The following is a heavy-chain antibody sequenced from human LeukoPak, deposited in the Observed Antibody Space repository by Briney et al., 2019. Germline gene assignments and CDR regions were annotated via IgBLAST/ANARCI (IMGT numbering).Heavy chain of an antibody. CDR1: GFTFSSYA. D-gene: IGHD2-15*01. V-gene: IGHV3-23*01. J-gene: IGHJ6*04. CDR3: AEDIVVVRDIYYYGMDV. Sequence: GGSLRLSCAASGFTFSSYAMSWVRQAPGKGLEWVSAISGSGGSTYYADSVKGRFTISRDNSKNTLYLQMNSLRAEDTAVYYCAEDIVVVRDIYYYGMDVWGKGTTVTVSS. CDR2: ISGSGGST.